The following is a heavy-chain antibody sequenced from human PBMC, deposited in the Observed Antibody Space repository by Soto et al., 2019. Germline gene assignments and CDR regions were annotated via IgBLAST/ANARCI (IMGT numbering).Heavy chain of an antibody. CDR3: ARDLWGYCGTDCYPLDV. CDR1: GGSISGYY. V-gene: IGHV4-59*01. D-gene: IGHD2-21*02. J-gene: IGHJ6*02. CDR2: MYNTGST. Sequence: SETLSLTCTVSGGSISGYYWSWIRQPPGKGLEWIGYMYNTGSTVYNPSFKSRVNISVDTSKNQFSLMLNSVTAADTAVYYCARDLWGYCGTDCYPLDVWGQGTTVT.